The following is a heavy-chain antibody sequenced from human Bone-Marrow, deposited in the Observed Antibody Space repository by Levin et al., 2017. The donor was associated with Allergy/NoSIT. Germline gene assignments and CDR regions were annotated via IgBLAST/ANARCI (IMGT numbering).Heavy chain of an antibody. V-gene: IGHV3-21*01. CDR3: ANWGLVGAYEGWWYFDL. CDR1: GFDFTTYG. CDR2: ISTGSTGRAHI. Sequence: PGGSLRLSCAASGFDFTTYGMSWVRQAPGKGLEWVSSISTGSTGRAHIFYADSVKGRFTISRDNAKESLYLEMNNLRAEDTAVYYCANWGLVGAYEGWWYFDLWGRGTLVTVSS. D-gene: IGHD1-26*01. J-gene: IGHJ2*01.